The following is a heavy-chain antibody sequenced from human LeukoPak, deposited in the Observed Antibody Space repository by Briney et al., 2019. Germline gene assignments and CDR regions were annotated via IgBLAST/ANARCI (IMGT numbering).Heavy chain of an antibody. CDR3: STDPRLLIY. CDR1: GFTFDDYG. CDR2: IRYDGSNK. V-gene: IGHV3-30*02. J-gene: IGHJ4*01. Sequence: GGSLRLSCAASGFTFDDYGMHWVRQAPGKGLEWVAFIRYDGSNKYYADSVKGRFTISRDNSKNTLYLHVNSLRPDDTALYYCSTDPRLLIYWGHGTLVTVSS. D-gene: IGHD2-8*01.